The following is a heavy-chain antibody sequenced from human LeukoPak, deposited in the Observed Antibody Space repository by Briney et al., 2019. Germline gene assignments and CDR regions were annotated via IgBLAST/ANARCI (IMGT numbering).Heavy chain of an antibody. V-gene: IGHV4-39*01. J-gene: IGHJ4*02. CDR2: IYYSGST. CDR3: ARLAYTYYYDSSGYYYVPQKFDY. Sequence: WIRQPPGKGLEWIGSIYYSGSTYYNPSLKSRVTISVDTSKNQFSLKLSSVTAADTAVYYCARLAYTYYYDSSGYYYVPQKFDYWGQGTLVTVSS. D-gene: IGHD3-22*01.